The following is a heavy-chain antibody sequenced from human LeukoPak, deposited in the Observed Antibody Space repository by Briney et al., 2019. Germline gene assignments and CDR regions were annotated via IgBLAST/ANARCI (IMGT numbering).Heavy chain of an antibody. J-gene: IGHJ4*02. V-gene: IGHV1-69*04. CDR2: IIPILGIA. Sequence: SVKLSCKASGGTFSSYAISWVRQAPGQGLEWMGRIIPILGIANYAQKFQGRVTITADKSTSTAYMELSSLRSEDTAVYYCARGVRVAPYYFDYWGQGTLVTVSS. CDR1: GGTFSSYA. CDR3: ARGVRVAPYYFDY. D-gene: IGHD3-22*01.